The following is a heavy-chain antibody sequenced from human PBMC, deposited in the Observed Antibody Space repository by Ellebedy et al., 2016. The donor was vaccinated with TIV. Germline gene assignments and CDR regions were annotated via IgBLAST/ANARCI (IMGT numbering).Heavy chain of an antibody. V-gene: IGHV4-39*07. Sequence: SETLSLXXTVSGGSISSSSYYWGWIRQPPGKGLEWIGSIYYSGSTYYNPSLKSRVTISVDTSKNQFSLKLSSVTAADTAVYYCARDRSGWYGWFDPWGQGTLVTVSS. CDR2: IYYSGST. J-gene: IGHJ5*02. CDR3: ARDRSGWYGWFDP. CDR1: GGSISSSSYY. D-gene: IGHD6-19*01.